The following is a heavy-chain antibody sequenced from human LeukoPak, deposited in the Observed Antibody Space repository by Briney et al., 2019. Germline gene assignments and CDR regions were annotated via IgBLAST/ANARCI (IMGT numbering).Heavy chain of an antibody. V-gene: IGHV3-30*18. Sequence: LSLTCTVSGGSISSSSYYWGWIRQPPGKGLEWVAVISYDGSNKYYADSVKGRLTISRDNSKNTLYLQMNSLRAEDTAVYYCAKEDYGGNIDYRGQGTLVTVSS. CDR3: AKEDYGGNIDY. J-gene: IGHJ4*02. CDR1: GGSISSSS. D-gene: IGHD4-23*01. CDR2: ISYDGSNK.